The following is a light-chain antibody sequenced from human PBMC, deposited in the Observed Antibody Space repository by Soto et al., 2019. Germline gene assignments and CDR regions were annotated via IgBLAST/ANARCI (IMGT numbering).Light chain of an antibody. CDR3: ATWDSSLSVGV. CDR1: SSNIGNNY. Sequence: QSVLTQPPSVSAAPGQKVTVSCSGSSSNIGNNYVCWYKQFPGTAPKLLIYEDNERPSGIPDRFSGSKSGTSATLGITGLQTGDEADYYCATWDSSLSVGVFGGGNKLTVL. CDR2: EDN. J-gene: IGLJ3*02. V-gene: IGLV1-51*02.